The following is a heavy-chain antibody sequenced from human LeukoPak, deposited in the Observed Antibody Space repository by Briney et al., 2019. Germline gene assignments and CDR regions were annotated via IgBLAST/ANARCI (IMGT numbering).Heavy chain of an antibody. V-gene: IGHV3-21*01. CDR2: ISSSSSYI. D-gene: IGHD2-15*01. CDR3: AREGYCSGGSCYRGGIYFQH. J-gene: IGHJ1*01. Sequence: PGGSLRLSCAASGFTFSSYSMNWVRQAPGKGLEWVSSISSSSSYIYYADSVKGRFTISRDNAKNSLYLQMNSLRAEDTAVYYCAREGYCSGGSCYRGGIYFQHWGQGTLVTVSS. CDR1: GFTFSSYS.